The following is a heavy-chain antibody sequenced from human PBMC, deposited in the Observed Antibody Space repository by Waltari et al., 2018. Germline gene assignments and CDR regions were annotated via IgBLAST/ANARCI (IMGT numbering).Heavy chain of an antibody. CDR3: ARGGCSGGSCYYYYYGMDV. Sequence: QVQLVQSGAEVKKPGSSVKVSCKASGGTFSRYAISWVRQAPGQGLEWMGGITPILGAANYGRKFKGRVTITADEATSTAYMELSSLRSEDTAVYYCARGGCSGGSCYYYYYGMDVWGQGTTVTVSS. CDR1: GGTFSRYA. D-gene: IGHD2-15*01. CDR2: ITPILGAA. V-gene: IGHV1-69*13. J-gene: IGHJ6*02.